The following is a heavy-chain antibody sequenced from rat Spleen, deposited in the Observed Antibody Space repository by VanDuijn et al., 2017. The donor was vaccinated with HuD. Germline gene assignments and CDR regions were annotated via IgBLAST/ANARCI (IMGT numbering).Heavy chain of an antibody. CDR1: GFSLTSNS. CDR3: ARHLRVASGVMDA. V-gene: IGHV2-72*01. D-gene: IGHD1-11*01. J-gene: IGHJ4*01. Sequence: QVQLKESGPGLVQPSQTLSLTCTVSGFSLTSNSVSWVRQPPGKSLVWMGTIWAGGGTSYNSATQSRLSISRDTSKNQVFLKMNSLQPEDTGTYYCARHLRVASGVMDAWGQGAPVTVSS. CDR2: IWAGGGT.